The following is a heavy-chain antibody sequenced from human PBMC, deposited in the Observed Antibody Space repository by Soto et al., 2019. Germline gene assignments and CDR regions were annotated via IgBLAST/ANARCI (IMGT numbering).Heavy chain of an antibody. D-gene: IGHD3-10*01. CDR1: GGSVSSGSYY. Sequence: SETLSLTCTVSGGSVSSGSYYWSWIRQPPGKGLEWIGYIYYSGSTNYNPSLKSRVTISVDTSKNQFSLKLSSVTAADTAVYYCASGGRATLWFGELLYQLSAFDIWGQGTMVTVSS. CDR3: ASGGRATLWFGELLYQLSAFDI. CDR2: IYYSGST. V-gene: IGHV4-61*01. J-gene: IGHJ3*02.